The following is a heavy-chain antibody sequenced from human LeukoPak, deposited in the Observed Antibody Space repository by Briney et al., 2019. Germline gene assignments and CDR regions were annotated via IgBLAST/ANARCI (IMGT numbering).Heavy chain of an antibody. Sequence: PGGSLRLSCAASGFTVSSNYMSWVRQAPGKGLEWVSVIYSGANTYYADSVKGRFTISRDNSKNTLYLQMNSLRAEDTAVYYCARLIVVVAATPPEDAFDIWGQGTMVTVSS. J-gene: IGHJ3*02. V-gene: IGHV3-66*02. CDR3: ARLIVVVAATPPEDAFDI. D-gene: IGHD2-15*01. CDR2: IYSGANT. CDR1: GFTVSSNY.